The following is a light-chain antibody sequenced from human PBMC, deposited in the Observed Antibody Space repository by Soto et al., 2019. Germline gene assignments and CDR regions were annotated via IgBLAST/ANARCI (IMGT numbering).Light chain of an antibody. CDR3: SSYTSSSTPYV. CDR2: DVT. Sequence: QPALTHPASVSGSPRQSITISCTGTSSDVGGYNYVSWYQQHPVKAPKLMIYDVTNRPSGVSDRFSGSKSGNTASLTISGLQAEDEADYYCSSYTSSSTPYVFGTGTKVTVL. V-gene: IGLV2-14*01. J-gene: IGLJ1*01. CDR1: SSDVGGYNY.